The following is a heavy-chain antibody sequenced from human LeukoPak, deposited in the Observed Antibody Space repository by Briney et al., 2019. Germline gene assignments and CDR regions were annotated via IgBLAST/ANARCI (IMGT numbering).Heavy chain of an antibody. CDR2: TYYRSKSYT. Sequence: SQTLSLTCAISGDSVSSNSSAWNWIRQSPSRGLECLGRTYYRSKSYTDYAVSLKSRTTHNPHTSKNQFSLHLSSVTPDDTAVYNCAGEGNSRCSWGQGTLVTVSA. CDR1: GDSVSSNSSA. J-gene: IGHJ5*02. V-gene: IGHV6-1*01. CDR3: AGEGNSRCS. D-gene: IGHD2-15*01.